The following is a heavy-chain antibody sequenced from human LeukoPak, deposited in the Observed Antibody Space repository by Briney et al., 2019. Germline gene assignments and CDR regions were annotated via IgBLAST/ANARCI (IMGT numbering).Heavy chain of an antibody. CDR2: ISYDGSYK. V-gene: IGHV3-30*03. D-gene: IGHD2-2*01. CDR1: GFTFSGYG. Sequence: GGSLRLSCAASGFTFSGYGMHWVRQAPGKGLEWVAVISYDGSYKYYEDSVKGRFTISRDNTKNTLYLQMNSLRAEDTAVYYCARVGNTSWTTLDYWGQGALVTVSS. CDR3: ARVGNTSWTTLDY. J-gene: IGHJ4*02.